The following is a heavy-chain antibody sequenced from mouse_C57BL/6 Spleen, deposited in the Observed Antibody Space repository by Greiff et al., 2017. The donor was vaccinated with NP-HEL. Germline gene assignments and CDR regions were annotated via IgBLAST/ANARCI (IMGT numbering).Heavy chain of an antibody. D-gene: IGHD1-1*01. V-gene: IGHV1-52*01. CDR3: ARDGSSSDWYFDV. Sequence: QVQLQQPGAELVRPGSSVKLSCKASGYTFTSYWMHWVKQRPIQGLEWIGNIDPSDSETHYNQKFKDKATLTVDKSSSTAYMQLSSLTSEDSAVYYCARDGSSSDWYFDVWGTGTTVTVSS. J-gene: IGHJ1*03. CDR1: GYTFTSYW. CDR2: IDPSDSET.